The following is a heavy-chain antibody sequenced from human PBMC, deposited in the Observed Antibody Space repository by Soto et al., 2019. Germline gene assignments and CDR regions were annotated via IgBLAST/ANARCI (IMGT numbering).Heavy chain of an antibody. D-gene: IGHD6-13*01. CDR2: VYHSGKT. Sequence: QVQLQESGPGLVKPSETLSLTCTVSGDYIGSHYWSWIRQPPGKGLEWIGYVYHSGKTDSNPSLKSRVTISMDPSKNQISLSLTSVTAADAAVYYCARPTGIAPAIWYFDLWGRRTLVTVSS. J-gene: IGHJ2*01. CDR3: ARPTGIAPAIWYFDL. CDR1: GDYIGSHY. V-gene: IGHV4-59*11.